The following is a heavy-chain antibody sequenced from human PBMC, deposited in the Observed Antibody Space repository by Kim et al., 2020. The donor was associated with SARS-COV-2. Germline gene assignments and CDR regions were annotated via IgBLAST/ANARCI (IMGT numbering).Heavy chain of an antibody. Sequence: SETLSLTCAVYGGSFSGYYWSWIRQPPGKGLEWIGEINHSGSTNYNPSLKSRVTISVDTSKNQFSLKLSSVTAADTAVYYCARTSPADYWGQGTLVTVSS. CDR3: ARTSPADY. CDR1: GGSFSGYY. J-gene: IGHJ4*02. CDR2: INHSGST. V-gene: IGHV4-34*01.